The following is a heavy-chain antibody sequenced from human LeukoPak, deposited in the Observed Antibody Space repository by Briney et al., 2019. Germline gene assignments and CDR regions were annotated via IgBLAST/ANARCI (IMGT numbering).Heavy chain of an antibody. CDR2: ILPDGSQK. Sequence: PGGSLRLSCVASEFTFSFYWMTWVRQAPGKGLEWVANILPDGSQKFYVDSVKGRFTISRDNPKNLLYLQINSLRVEDTAVYYCGRLAHNAWYAIDCWGQGSLVTVSS. V-gene: IGHV3-7*01. CDR1: EFTFSFYW. J-gene: IGHJ4*02. D-gene: IGHD6-13*01. CDR3: GRLAHNAWYAIDC.